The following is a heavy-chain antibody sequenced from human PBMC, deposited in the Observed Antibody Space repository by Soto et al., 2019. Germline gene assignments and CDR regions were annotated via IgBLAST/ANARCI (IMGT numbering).Heavy chain of an antibody. D-gene: IGHD1-26*01. Sequence: EVQLLESGGDLVQPGGSLRLSCAASGFTFSSYAMNWVRQAPGTGLEWVSSITASGAGTYYADSVKGRFTISRDNSKNTLYLRMNSLRAENTDVYYCAKGAASFIQSFCDTWGQGTLVTFYS. CDR1: GFTFSSYA. J-gene: IGHJ1*01. V-gene: IGHV3-23*01. CDR3: AKGAASFIQSFCDT. CDR2: ITASGAGT.